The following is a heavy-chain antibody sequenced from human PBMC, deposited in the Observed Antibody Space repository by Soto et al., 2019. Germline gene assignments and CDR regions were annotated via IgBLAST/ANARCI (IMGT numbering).Heavy chain of an antibody. V-gene: IGHV1-69*02. J-gene: IGHJ4*02. CDR2: TIPALDIT. CDR1: GGTFTSSLT. Sequence: QVQLVQSGAALKKPGSSVTVSCRASGGTFTSSLTFIWVRQPPGDGLEWMGRTIPALDITNYAQKFQGRVTITADISADKSTTTVYMDLSRLTSDDTAVYYCATAVTVRHVDSWGQGTLVTVSS. D-gene: IGHD2-21*02. CDR3: ATAVTVRHVDS.